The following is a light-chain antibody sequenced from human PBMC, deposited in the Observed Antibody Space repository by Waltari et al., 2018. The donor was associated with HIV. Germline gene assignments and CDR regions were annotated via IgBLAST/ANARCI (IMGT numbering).Light chain of an antibody. V-gene: IGKV2-28*01. J-gene: IGKJ4*01. CDR2: VGS. Sequence: DIVMTQSPLSLSVTPGEPASLSCRSGQSPLKSNGYMYLDWYLQKPGQSPQLLIYVGSNRASGVPDRFSGSGSATDFTLKISRVEAEDAGIYYCMQALESPLTFGGGTRVEIK. CDR1: QSPLKSNGYMY. CDR3: MQALESPLT.